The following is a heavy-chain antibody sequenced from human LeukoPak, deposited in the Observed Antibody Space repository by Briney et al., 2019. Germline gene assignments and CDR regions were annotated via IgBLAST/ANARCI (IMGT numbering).Heavy chain of an antibody. CDR1: GFTFSSHA. CDR2: ISSSSSTI. D-gene: IGHD3-22*01. V-gene: IGHV3-48*01. CDR3: ARVHSSSWYCCSDY. J-gene: IGHJ4*03. Sequence: GGSLRLSCAASGFTFSSHAMHWVRQAPGKGLEWVSYISSSSSTIYYADSVKGRFTISRDNSKNTLDLQMNSLRPEDTAVYFCARVHSSSWYCCSDYWGQGPWSPSPQ.